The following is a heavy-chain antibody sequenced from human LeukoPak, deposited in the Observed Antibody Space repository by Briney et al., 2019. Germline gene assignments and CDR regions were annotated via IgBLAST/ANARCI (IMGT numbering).Heavy chain of an antibody. D-gene: IGHD3-3*01. CDR1: GFTFISYS. V-gene: IGHV3-74*01. CDR3: ARAVRAHPPADF. Sequence: PGGSLRLACAASGFTFISYSMNCVRQAPGKALEWVSRINSDGSSTTYADSVKGPSSIARHNPKNTLYLHMSSLRAEDTGVYYCARAVRAHPPADFWGQGTLVTVSS. J-gene: IGHJ4*02. CDR2: INSDGSST.